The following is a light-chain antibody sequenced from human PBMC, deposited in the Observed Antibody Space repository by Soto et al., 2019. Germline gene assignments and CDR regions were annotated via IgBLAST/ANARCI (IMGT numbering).Light chain of an antibody. J-gene: IGKJ1*01. CDR1: QTINSW. CDR2: RAS. V-gene: IGKV1-5*03. CDR3: QQYNNYWT. Sequence: DIQMTQSPSTLSASVGDRVTITCRASQTINSWLAWYQQRPGKAPKLLIYRASSLQSGVPSRFSGSGSGTEFTLTISSLQHDDFATYYCQQYNNYWTFGQGTKVEIK.